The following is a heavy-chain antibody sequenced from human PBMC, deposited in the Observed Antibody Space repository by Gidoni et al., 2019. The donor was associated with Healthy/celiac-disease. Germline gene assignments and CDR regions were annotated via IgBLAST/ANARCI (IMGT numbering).Heavy chain of an antibody. V-gene: IGHV5-10-1*03. CDR2: IDPSDSYT. J-gene: IGHJ4*02. CDR1: GYSFTSYW. CDR3: ARANWNVPSPDY. Sequence: EVQLVQSGAEVKKPGESLRISCKGSGYSFTSYWSSWVRQMPGKGLEWMGRIDPSDSYTNYSPSFQGHVTISADKSISTAYLQWSSLKASDTAMYYCARANWNVPSPDYWGQGTLVTVSS. D-gene: IGHD1-1*01.